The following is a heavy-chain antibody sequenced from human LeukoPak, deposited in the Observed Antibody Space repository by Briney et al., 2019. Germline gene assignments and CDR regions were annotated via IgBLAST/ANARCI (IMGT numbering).Heavy chain of an antibody. CDR3: VTGGLDAFDI. D-gene: IGHD2-8*02. J-gene: IGHJ3*02. V-gene: IGHV3-21*01. CDR2: ISSSGTYI. CDR1: GFTFSKHA. Sequence: GGSLRLSCETSGFTFSKHALNWVRQAPGKGLEWVSSISSSGTYIYYADSVKGRFTISRDNAKNTLSLQMNSLRAEDTAVYYCVTGGLDAFDIWGQGTMVTVSS.